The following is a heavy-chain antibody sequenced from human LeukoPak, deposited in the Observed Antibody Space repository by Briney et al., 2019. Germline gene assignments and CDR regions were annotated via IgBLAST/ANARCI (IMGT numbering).Heavy chain of an antibody. J-gene: IGHJ4*02. CDR1: GYTFTSYH. V-gene: IGHV1-8*01. CDR3: ALRADY. CDR2: MNPKSGST. Sequence: ASVKVSCKASGYTFTSYHINWVRQARGQGLEWMGWMNPKSGSTAYAQKFQGRVTITRNTSISTAYMELSSLTSEDTAVYYCALRADYWGQGTLVTVSP.